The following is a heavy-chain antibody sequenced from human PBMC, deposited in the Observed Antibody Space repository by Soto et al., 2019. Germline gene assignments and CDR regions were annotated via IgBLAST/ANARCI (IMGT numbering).Heavy chain of an antibody. V-gene: IGHV1-69*13. J-gene: IGHJ6*02. Sequence: GXSVKVSCKASVGTFSSYAISWVRQTPGQGLEWMGGIIPIFGTANYAQKFQGRVTITADESTSTGYMELSSLRSEDTAVYYCARDDHNSSSLGYYYGMDVWGQGAPVTVSS. CDR3: ARDDHNSSSLGYYYGMDV. CDR1: VGTFSSYA. CDR2: IIPIFGTA. D-gene: IGHD6-6*01.